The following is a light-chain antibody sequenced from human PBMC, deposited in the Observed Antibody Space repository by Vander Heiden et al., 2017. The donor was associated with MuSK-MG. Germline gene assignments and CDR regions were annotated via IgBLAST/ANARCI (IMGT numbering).Light chain of an antibody. Sequence: EIVLTQSPGTLSLSPGERATLSCRASQSVSSSYLAWYQQKPGLAPRLLIYGASSRATGIPDRFSGSGSGTDFTLTISRLEPEDFAVYFFQQEGSSHLTFGQGTKVEIK. CDR1: QSVSSSY. V-gene: IGKV3-20*01. J-gene: IGKJ1*01. CDR2: GAS. CDR3: QQEGSSHLT.